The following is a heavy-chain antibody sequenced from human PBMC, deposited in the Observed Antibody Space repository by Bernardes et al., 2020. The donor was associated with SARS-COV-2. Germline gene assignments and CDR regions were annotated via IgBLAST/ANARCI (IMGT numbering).Heavy chain of an antibody. J-gene: IGHJ6*02. V-gene: IGHV3-9*01. CDR2: ICWNSSSI. D-gene: IGHD3-10*01. CDR1: GFTFNDFA. CDR3: ASLLPQGNYGMDV. Sequence: GGSLRLSCAASGFTFNDFALHWVRQAPGKGLEWVSGICWNSSSIGYADSVKGRFTISRDNAKNSLYLQMNSLIAEDTALYYCASLLPQGNYGMDVWGQGTTVTVSS.